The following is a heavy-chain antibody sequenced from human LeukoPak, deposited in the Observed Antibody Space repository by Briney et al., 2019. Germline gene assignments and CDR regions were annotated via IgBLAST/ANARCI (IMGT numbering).Heavy chain of an antibody. J-gene: IGHJ6*03. V-gene: IGHV5-51*01. CDR2: IYPGDSDT. CDR3: ARTPGIEDPYYYYYMDV. D-gene: IGHD3-10*01. CDR1: GYSFTSYW. Sequence: GESLKISCKGSGYSFTSYWIGWVRQMPGKGLEWMGIIYPGDSDTRYSPSFQGQVTISADKSISTAYLQWSSLKASDTAMYYCARTPGIEDPYYYYYMDVWGKGTTVTVSS.